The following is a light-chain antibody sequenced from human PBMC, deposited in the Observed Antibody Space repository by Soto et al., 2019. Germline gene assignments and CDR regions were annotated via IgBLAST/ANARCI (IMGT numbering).Light chain of an antibody. V-gene: IGKV3-15*01. J-gene: IGKJ1*01. CDR3: QQYNNWPRT. CDR2: GAS. Sequence: VLTQSPATLSLSPGERATLSCRASHTVSSFLAWYQQKPGQAPRLLIYGASTRATGTPARFSGSASGTEFTLTVSSLQSEDFAVYYCQQYNNWPRTFGQGTKVDIK. CDR1: HTVSSF.